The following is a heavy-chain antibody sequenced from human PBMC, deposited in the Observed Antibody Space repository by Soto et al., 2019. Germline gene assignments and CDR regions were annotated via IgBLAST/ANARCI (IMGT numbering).Heavy chain of an antibody. D-gene: IGHD6-19*01. CDR2: INPNSGGT. CDR3: AREVAVAGSDYYYHGMDV. Sequence: ASVKVSCKASGYTLTEYYIHWVRQAPGQGREWMGWINPNSGGTNYAQKLQGRVTMTTDTSTSTAYMELRSLRSDDTAVYYCAREVAVAGSDYYYHGMDVWGQGTTVTVSS. J-gene: IGHJ6*02. CDR1: GYTLTEYY. V-gene: IGHV1-2*02.